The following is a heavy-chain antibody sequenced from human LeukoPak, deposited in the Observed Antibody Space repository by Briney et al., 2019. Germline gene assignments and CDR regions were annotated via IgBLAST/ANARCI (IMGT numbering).Heavy chain of an antibody. V-gene: IGHV1-3*01. CDR3: ARDSGSGSNDY. CDR1: GYTFTIYP. Sequence: ASVKVSCKPSGYTFTIYPILWVGQAPGQRLEWMGWISAGNGNTKYSQNFQGRVTFISNTSATTAFMELSSLRSEDAAVYYCARDSGSGSNDYWGQGTLDTVSS. J-gene: IGHJ4*02. D-gene: IGHD1-26*01. CDR2: ISAGNGNT.